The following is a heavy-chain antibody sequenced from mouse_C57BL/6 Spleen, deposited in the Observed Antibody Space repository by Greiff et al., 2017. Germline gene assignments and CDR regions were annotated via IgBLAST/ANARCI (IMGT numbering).Heavy chain of an antibody. CDR1: GYAFSSSW. Sequence: QVQLQQSGPELVKPGASVKISCKASGYAFSSSWMNWVKQRPGKGLEWIGRIYPGDGDTNYNGKFKGKATLAADKSTSSADMQLSSLTSEDSAVYFCARAKYYGTSPYYYAMDYWGQGTSVTVSS. D-gene: IGHD1-1*01. V-gene: IGHV1-82*01. J-gene: IGHJ4*01. CDR3: ARAKYYGTSPYYYAMDY. CDR2: IYPGDGDT.